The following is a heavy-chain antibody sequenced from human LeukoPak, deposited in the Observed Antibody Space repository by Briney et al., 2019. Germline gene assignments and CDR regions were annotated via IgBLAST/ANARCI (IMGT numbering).Heavy chain of an antibody. Sequence: ASVKVSCEASGYTFTSYYMHWVRQAPGQGLEWMGIINPSGGSTSYAQKFQGRVTMTRDTSTSTVYMELSSLRSEDTAVYYCARDSSAAVVGHYWGQGTLVTVSS. D-gene: IGHD5-18*01. CDR1: GYTFTSYY. J-gene: IGHJ4*02. V-gene: IGHV1-46*01. CDR3: ARDSSAAVVGHY. CDR2: INPSGGST.